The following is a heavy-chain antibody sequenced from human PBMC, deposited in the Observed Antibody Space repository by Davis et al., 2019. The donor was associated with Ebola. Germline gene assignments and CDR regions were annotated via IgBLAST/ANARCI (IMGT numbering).Heavy chain of an antibody. D-gene: IGHD6-19*01. CDR3: ASDSPGGYSSGWYYFDY. Sequence: SVKVSCKASGGTFSSYTISWVRQAPGQGLEWMGRIIPILGIANYAQKFQGRVTITADKSTSTAYMELSSLRSEDTAVYYCASDSPGGYSSGWYYFDYWGQGTLVTVSS. V-gene: IGHV1-69*02. CDR1: GGTFSSYT. CDR2: IIPILGIA. J-gene: IGHJ4*02.